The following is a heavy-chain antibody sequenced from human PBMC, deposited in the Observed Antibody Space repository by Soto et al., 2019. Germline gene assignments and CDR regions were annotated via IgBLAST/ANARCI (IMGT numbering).Heavy chain of an antibody. Sequence: QVQVVESGGGVVQPGRSLRLSCAASGFAFSSCAMQWVRQAPGKGLEWVGVISNDGNNKYYADSVKGRFTISRDNSKNAVSLQMNSLGDEDTALYYCAKAFLAGAGGDVWGQGTLVTVSS. CDR2: ISNDGNNK. D-gene: IGHD6-19*01. CDR1: GFAFSSCA. V-gene: IGHV3-30-3*01. CDR3: AKAFLAGAGGDV. J-gene: IGHJ4*02.